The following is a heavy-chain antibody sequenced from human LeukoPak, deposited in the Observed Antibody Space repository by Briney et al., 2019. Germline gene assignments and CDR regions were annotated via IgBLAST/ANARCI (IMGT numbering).Heavy chain of an antibody. CDR2: ISAYNGNT. D-gene: IGHD2-2*01. Sequence: ASVKVSCKASGYTFTSYGISWVRQAPGQGLEWMGWISAYNGNTNYAQKLQGRVTMTTDTSTSTAYMELRSLRSDDTAVYYCARDPDIVVVPAAIEGSSQAGWFDPWGQGTLVTVSS. CDR3: ARDPDIVVVPAAIEGSSQAGWFDP. CDR1: GYTFTSYG. V-gene: IGHV1-18*01. J-gene: IGHJ5*02.